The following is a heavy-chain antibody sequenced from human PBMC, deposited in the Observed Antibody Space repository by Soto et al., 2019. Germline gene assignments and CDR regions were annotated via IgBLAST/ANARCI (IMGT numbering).Heavy chain of an antibody. CDR1: GFTFSSYA. CDR2: ISYDGSNK. CDR3: ARVEAVAVTWWYFDL. D-gene: IGHD6-19*01. Sequence: QVQLVESGGGVVQPGRSLRLSCAASGFTFSSYAMHWVRQAPGKGLEWVALISYDGSNKYYADSVKGRFTISRDNSKNTVLMEMNSLRTEDTAVYYCARVEAVAVTWWYFDLWGRGTLVTVSS. V-gene: IGHV3-30*03. J-gene: IGHJ2*01.